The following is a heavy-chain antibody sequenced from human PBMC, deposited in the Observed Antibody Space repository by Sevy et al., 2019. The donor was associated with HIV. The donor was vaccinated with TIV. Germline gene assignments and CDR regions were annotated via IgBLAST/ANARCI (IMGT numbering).Heavy chain of an antibody. CDR3: VREDINAPRTLLSFDI. J-gene: IGHJ3*02. D-gene: IGHD3-3*01. CDR2: NNPNSGVT. V-gene: IGHV1-2*06. Sequence: ASVKVSCKTTGYIFSDYNMHWVRQAPGQGLEWMALNNPNSGVTIYAHNFRGRVSVTRDTSMSTAYMELCGLTSDDTAVYDCVREDINAPRTLLSFDILGQGTMVTVSS. CDR1: GYIFSDYN.